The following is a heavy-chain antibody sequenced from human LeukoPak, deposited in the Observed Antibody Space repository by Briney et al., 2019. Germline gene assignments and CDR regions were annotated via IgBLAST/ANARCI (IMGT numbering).Heavy chain of an antibody. V-gene: IGHV3-11*01. Sequence: GGSLRLSCAASGFSFSDYYMSWIRQAPGKGLDWVSYLSGGGTITSYTDAVKGRFTISRDNAKNSLYLQMNSLRAEDTAVYYCAKDRWPYYGGPLDYWGQGTLVTVSS. CDR1: GFSFSDYY. CDR3: AKDRWPYYGGPLDY. D-gene: IGHD3-10*01. CDR2: LSGGGTIT. J-gene: IGHJ4*02.